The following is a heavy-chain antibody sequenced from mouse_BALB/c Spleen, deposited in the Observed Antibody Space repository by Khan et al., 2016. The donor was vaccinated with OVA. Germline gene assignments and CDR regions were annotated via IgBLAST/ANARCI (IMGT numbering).Heavy chain of an antibody. D-gene: IGHD1-1*02. CDR3: AKWCYVYAMDY. Sequence: QMQLEESGPGLVAPSQTLSITCTASGFSLTSYGVNWVRQPPGKGLEWLGVIGGDGSTNYHSALIPRLGTIKENSMSQVFLKLNNLQPDDPATYYCAKWCYVYAMDYWGQGTSVTVSS. CDR1: GFSLTSYG. CDR2: IGGDGST. V-gene: IGHV2-3*01. J-gene: IGHJ4*01.